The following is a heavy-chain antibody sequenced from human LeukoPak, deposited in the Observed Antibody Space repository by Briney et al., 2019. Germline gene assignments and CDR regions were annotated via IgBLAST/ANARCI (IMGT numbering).Heavy chain of an antibody. Sequence: SETLSLTCAVYGGSFSGFYWSWIRQPPGKGLEWNGEIKHGERSDYNPSLESPVTISVDKSKNQFSLRLTSVTAADTAVYYCARGTSPDWPTLHYWGQGTLVTVSS. V-gene: IGHV4-34*01. CDR2: IKHGERS. D-gene: IGHD3/OR15-3a*01. CDR3: ARGTSPDWPTLHY. CDR1: GGSFSGFY. J-gene: IGHJ4*02.